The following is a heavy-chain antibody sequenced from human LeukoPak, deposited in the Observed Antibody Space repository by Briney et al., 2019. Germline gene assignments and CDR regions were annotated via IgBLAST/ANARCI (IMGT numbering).Heavy chain of an antibody. CDR1: GGTFSSYA. J-gene: IGHJ3*02. D-gene: IGHD2-2*01. V-gene: IGHV1-69*04. Sequence: SVKVSCKASGGTFSSYAISWVRQAPGQGLEWMGRIIPILGIANYAQKFQGRVTITADKSTSTAYMELSSLRSEDTAVYYCARGGPAVTNAFDIWGQGTMVTVSS. CDR3: ARGGPAVTNAFDI. CDR2: IIPILGIA.